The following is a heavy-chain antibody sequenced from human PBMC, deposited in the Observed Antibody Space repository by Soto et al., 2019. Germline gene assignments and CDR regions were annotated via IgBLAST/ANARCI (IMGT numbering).Heavy chain of an antibody. CDR2: VHPGNSGT. CDR3: ARHRAVAGMPDYYYDMDV. J-gene: IGHJ6*02. D-gene: IGHD6-19*01. Sequence: GESLKISCKGSGYSFTSYWIAWVRQMPGKGLEWMGIVHPGNSGTKYSPSFQGQVTISADKSISTAYPQWSSLKASDTAMYFCARHRAVAGMPDYYYDMDVWGQGTTVTVSS. V-gene: IGHV5-51*01. CDR1: GYSFTSYW.